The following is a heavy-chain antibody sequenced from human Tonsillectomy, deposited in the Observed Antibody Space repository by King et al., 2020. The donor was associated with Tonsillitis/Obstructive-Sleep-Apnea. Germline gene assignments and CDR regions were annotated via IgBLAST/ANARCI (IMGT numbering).Heavy chain of an antibody. CDR1: GFTFSSYS. CDR2: ISSSSRYI. D-gene: IGHD5-12*01. J-gene: IGHJ4*02. CDR3: ARGGYSAYGTDC. Sequence: VQLVESGGGLVKPGGSLRLSCAASGFTFSSYSMNWVRQAPGKGLEWVSSISSSSRYIYYADSMKGRFTISRDNAKNSLYLQMNSLRAEDTAVYYCARGGYSAYGTDCWGQGTLVTVSS. V-gene: IGHV3-21*01.